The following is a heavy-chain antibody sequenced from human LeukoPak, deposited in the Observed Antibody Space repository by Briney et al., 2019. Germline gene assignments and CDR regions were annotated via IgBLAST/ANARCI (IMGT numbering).Heavy chain of an antibody. Sequence: GGSLSLPCAASGFPSSSYAMSWVRQAPGKGLEWVSAISGSGGSTYYADSVKGRFPISRDNSKNTLYLQMNSLRAEDTAVYYCAKRADSQLRYFDWLLSKNWYFDLWGRGTLVTVS. CDR3: AKRADSQLRYFDWLLSKNWYFDL. CDR1: GFPSSSYA. CDR2: ISGSGGST. D-gene: IGHD3-9*01. J-gene: IGHJ2*01. V-gene: IGHV3-23*01.